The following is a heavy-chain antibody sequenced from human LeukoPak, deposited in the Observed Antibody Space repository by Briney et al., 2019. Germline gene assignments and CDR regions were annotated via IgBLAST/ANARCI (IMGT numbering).Heavy chain of an antibody. J-gene: IGHJ4*02. CDR1: GASFSGYY. V-gene: IGHV4-34*01. D-gene: IGHD3/OR15-3a*01. CDR3: ASRTCYYSSYYFDY. Sequence: RASETLSLTCAVYGASFSGYYWSWIRQPPGKGLEWLGEINHSGSTNYNPSLKSRVTISVDTSKSQFCLKLSSVTAADTAVYYCASRTCYYSSYYFDYWGQGTLVTVSS. CDR2: INHSGST.